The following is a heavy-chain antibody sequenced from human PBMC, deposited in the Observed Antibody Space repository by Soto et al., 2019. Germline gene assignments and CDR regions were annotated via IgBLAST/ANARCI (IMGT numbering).Heavy chain of an antibody. CDR3: AKERLGRGADY. Sequence: EVQLLESGGGLVQPGGSLRLSCAASGFTFSNYAMSWVRQTPGKGLEWVSTISGGGGNTYYPDSVKGRFTISRDNPKDTVYLQMNSLRAEDTAIYYCAKERLGRGADYWGQGALVTVTS. V-gene: IGHV3-23*01. CDR1: GFTFSNYA. CDR2: ISGGGGNT. J-gene: IGHJ4*02.